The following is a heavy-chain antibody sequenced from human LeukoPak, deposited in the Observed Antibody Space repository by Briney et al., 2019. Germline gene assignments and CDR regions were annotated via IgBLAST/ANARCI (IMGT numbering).Heavy chain of an antibody. CDR1: GFTFSSYW. D-gene: IGHD3-10*01. Sequence: PGGSLRLSCAASGFTFSSYWMSWVRQAPGKGLEWVANIKQDGSEKYYVDSVKGRFTISRDNAKNSLYLQMNSLRAEDTAVYYCARERPYYYGSGSCADYWGQGTLVTVSS. CDR2: IKQDGSEK. V-gene: IGHV3-7*01. CDR3: ARERPYYYGSGSCADY. J-gene: IGHJ4*02.